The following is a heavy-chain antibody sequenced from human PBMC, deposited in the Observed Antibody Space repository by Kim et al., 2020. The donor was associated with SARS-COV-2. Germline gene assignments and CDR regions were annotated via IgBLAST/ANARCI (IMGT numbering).Heavy chain of an antibody. J-gene: IGHJ4*02. CDR3: TTVFGTYIRGFFDY. V-gene: IGHV3-15*01. D-gene: IGHD1-26*01. Sequence: APMKSRFTISRDDSKDTLFLQMTSLETDDTAVYYCTTVFGTYIRGFFDYWGQGTLVTVSS.